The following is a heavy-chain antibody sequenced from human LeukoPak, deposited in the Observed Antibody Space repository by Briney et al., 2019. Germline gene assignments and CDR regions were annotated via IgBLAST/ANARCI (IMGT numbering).Heavy chain of an antibody. J-gene: IGHJ5*02. Sequence: GGSLRLSCAASGFTFSSYEMNWVRQAPGKGLEWVSYISSSGSTIYYADSVKGRFTISRDNAKNSLYLQMNSLRAEDTAVYYCARGNLLIVGATNNWFDPWGQGTLVTVSS. D-gene: IGHD1-26*01. CDR1: GFTFSSYE. CDR3: ARGNLLIVGATNNWFDP. V-gene: IGHV3-48*03. CDR2: ISSSGSTI.